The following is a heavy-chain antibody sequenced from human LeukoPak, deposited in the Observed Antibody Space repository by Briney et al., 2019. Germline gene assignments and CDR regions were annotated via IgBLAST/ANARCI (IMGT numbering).Heavy chain of an antibody. J-gene: IGHJ4*02. CDR3: ARHRIGHLFDY. D-gene: IGHD2-15*01. Sequence: PSETLSLTCTVSGDSISGYYWSWIRQPPVKGLEWIGYVYHTGHTHYSPSLKSRVTVSLDTSRNQVSLILSSVTAADTAVYYCARHRIGHLFDYWGQGTLVFVSS. V-gene: IGHV4-59*01. CDR1: GDSISGYY. CDR2: VYHTGHT.